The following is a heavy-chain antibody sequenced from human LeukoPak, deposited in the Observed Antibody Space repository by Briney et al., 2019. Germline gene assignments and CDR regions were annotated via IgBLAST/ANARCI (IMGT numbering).Heavy chain of an antibody. D-gene: IGHD3-10*01. Sequence: GGSLRLSCAASGFTFGDYYMNWVRQAPGKGLEWVSSISSSSTIYYADSVKGRFTISRDNAKNSLYLQMNSLRAEDTAVYYCARDIGYYGSGSYYNRKIYYYYYYGMDVWGQGTTVTVSS. CDR2: ISSSSTI. CDR3: ARDIGYYGSGSYYNRKIYYYYYYGMDV. J-gene: IGHJ6*02. V-gene: IGHV3-69-1*02. CDR1: GFTFGDYY.